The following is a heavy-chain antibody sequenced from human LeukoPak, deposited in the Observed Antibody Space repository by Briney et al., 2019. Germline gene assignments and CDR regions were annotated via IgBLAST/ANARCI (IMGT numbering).Heavy chain of an antibody. CDR1: GFTFSDYY. CDR3: AREVAYCGGDCHRAY. Sequence: GGSLRLSCAASGFTFSDYYMSWIRQAPGKGLEWGSYISSSGSTIYYAASVKGRFTISRDNAKNSLYLQMNSLRAEDTAVYYCAREVAYCGGDCHRAYWGQGTLVTVSS. D-gene: IGHD2-21*02. J-gene: IGHJ4*02. CDR2: ISSSGSTI. V-gene: IGHV3-11*01.